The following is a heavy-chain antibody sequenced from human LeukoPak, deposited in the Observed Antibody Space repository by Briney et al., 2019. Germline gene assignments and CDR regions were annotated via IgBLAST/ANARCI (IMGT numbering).Heavy chain of an antibody. J-gene: IGHJ3*02. Sequence: GGSLRLSCAASGFTFSSYSMNSVRQPPGKGLEWVSYISSSSSTIYYADSVKGRFTISRDNAKNSLYLQMNSLRAEDTAVYYCAREAAWDYYDSSGYYKRGAFDIWGQGTMVTVSS. CDR1: GFTFSSYS. CDR3: AREAAWDYYDSSGYYKRGAFDI. V-gene: IGHV3-48*01. CDR2: ISSSSSTI. D-gene: IGHD3-22*01.